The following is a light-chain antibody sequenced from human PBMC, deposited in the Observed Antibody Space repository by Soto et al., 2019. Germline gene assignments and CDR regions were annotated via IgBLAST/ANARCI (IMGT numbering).Light chain of an antibody. Sequence: EIVLTQSPGTLSLSTGERATLSCRASQSGSSNYLAWYQQKPGQAPSLLIYGTSNRATGIPDRFSGSASGTESTLTICRLEPEDFAVYYCQHYGSTPYTFGQGTKVEIK. CDR3: QHYGSTPYT. CDR1: QSGSSNY. J-gene: IGKJ2*01. CDR2: GTS. V-gene: IGKV3-20*01.